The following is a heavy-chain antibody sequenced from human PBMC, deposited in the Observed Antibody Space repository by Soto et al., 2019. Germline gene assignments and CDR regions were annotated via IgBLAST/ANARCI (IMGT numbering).Heavy chain of an antibody. J-gene: IGHJ3*02. CDR2: IYYSGST. CDR1: GGSIRSYY. D-gene: IGHD2-15*01. Sequence: QVQPQESGPGLVKPSETLSHTCTVAGGSIRSYYWSWIRQPPGKGLEWIGYIYYSGSTNYNPSLKSRVTISVDTSKNQSSLKLSSVTAADTAVYYCARDLGYGGTVGAFDIWGQGTMVTVSS. CDR3: ARDLGYGGTVGAFDI. V-gene: IGHV4-59*01.